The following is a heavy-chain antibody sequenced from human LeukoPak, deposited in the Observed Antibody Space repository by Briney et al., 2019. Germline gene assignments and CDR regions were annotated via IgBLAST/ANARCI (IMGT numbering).Heavy chain of an antibody. V-gene: IGHV1-18*04. J-gene: IGHJ4*02. Sequence: ASVKVSCKASGYTFTGYYMHWVRQAPGQGLEWMGWISAYNGNTNYAQKLQGRVTMTKDTSTSTAYMELRSLRSDDTAVYYCAREPNIAAAGTCDYWGQGTLVTVSS. CDR3: AREPNIAAAGTCDY. CDR2: ISAYNGNT. CDR1: GYTFTGYY. D-gene: IGHD6-13*01.